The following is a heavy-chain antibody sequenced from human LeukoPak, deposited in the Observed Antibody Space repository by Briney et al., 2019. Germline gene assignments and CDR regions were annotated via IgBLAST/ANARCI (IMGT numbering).Heavy chain of an antibody. CDR3: ITPLPYSAQ. CDR1: GFTFSNAY. CDR2: IKPKTDGETT. J-gene: IGHJ4*02. V-gene: IGHV3-15*07. D-gene: IGHD2-21*01. Sequence: PGGSLRLPCAASGFTFSNAYMNWVRQAPGKGLEWVGRIKPKTDGETTECAAPVKDRFSISRDDSKSMMYLQMNSLKTEDTAVYYCITPLPYSAQGGQGTLVTVSS.